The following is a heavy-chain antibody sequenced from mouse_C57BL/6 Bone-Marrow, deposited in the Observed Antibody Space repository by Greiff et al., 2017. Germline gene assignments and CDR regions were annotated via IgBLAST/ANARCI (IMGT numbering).Heavy chain of an antibody. J-gene: IGHJ1*03. CDR1: GFNIKDYY. V-gene: IGHV14-2*01. CDR3: ALTTVVATKYFDV. D-gene: IGHD1-1*01. CDR2: IAPEDGET. Sequence: VQLQQSGAELVKPGASVKLSCTASGFNIKDYYMHWVKQRTEQGLEWIGRIAPEDGETKYAPKFQGKATITADTSSNTAYLQLSSLTSEDTAVYYCALTTVVATKYFDVWGTGTTVTVSS.